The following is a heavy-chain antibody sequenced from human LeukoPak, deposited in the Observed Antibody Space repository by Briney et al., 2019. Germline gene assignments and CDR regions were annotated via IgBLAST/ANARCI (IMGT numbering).Heavy chain of an antibody. CDR2: INPSGGTT. D-gene: IGHD6-13*01. V-gene: IGHV1-46*01. Sequence: ASVKVSCKASGYTFTSYYMHWVRQAPGQGLEWMGLINPSGGTTRYAQKFQGRVTMTRDLSTSTVYMELSSLRSEDTAVYYCARGRSYSSSWYKKYYYYYMDVWGKGTTVTISS. J-gene: IGHJ6*03. CDR3: ARGRSYSSSWYKKYYYYYMDV. CDR1: GYTFTSYY.